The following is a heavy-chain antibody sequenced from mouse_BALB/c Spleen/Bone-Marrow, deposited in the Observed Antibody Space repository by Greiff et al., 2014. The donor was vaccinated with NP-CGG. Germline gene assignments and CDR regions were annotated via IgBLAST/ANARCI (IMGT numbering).Heavy chain of an antibody. Sequence: EVQLQQSGPELVKPGASVKMSCKASGYTFTSYVMHWVKQKPGQGLEWIGFINPFNGGAKYNEKFRGKATLTSDKSSSTAYMELSSLTSEDYAVYYCAGPAWFAYWGRGTLVTVSA. CDR3: AGPAWFAY. CDR1: GYTFTSYV. J-gene: IGHJ3*01. CDR2: INPFNGGA. V-gene: IGHV1-14*01.